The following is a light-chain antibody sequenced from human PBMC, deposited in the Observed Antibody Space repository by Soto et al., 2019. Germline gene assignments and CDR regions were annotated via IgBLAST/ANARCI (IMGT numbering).Light chain of an antibody. CDR2: EVN. V-gene: IGLV2-11*01. J-gene: IGLJ3*02. CDR3: CLSPGSLTWL. CDR1: GSDVGDSSH. Sequence: QSVLTQPRSVSGSPGQSVTISCTATGSDVGDSSHVSWYQLHPGKAPKLMIYEVNNRPSGVPDRFSGSKSGSTASLTISGLQAEDEAAYYCCLSPGSLTWLFGGGTKLTVL.